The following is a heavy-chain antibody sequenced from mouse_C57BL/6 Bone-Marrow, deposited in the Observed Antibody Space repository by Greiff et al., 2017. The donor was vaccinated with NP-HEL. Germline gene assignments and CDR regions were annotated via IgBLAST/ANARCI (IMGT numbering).Heavy chain of an antibody. V-gene: IGHV1-64*01. J-gene: IGHJ4*01. CDR2: IHPNSGST. CDR3: ARRPLYAMDY. Sequence: QVQLKQPGAELVKPGASVKLSCKASGYTFTSYWMHWVKQRPGQGLEWIGMIHPNSGSTNYNEKFKSKATLTVDKSSSTAYMQLSSLTSEDSAVDDGARRPLYAMDYWGQGTSVTVSS. CDR1: GYTFTSYW.